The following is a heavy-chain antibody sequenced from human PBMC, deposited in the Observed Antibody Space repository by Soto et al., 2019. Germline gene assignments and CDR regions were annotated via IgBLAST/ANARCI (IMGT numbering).Heavy chain of an antibody. CDR1: GFTFSNYG. J-gene: IGHJ4*02. Sequence: PGGSLRLSCAASGFTFSNYGMNWVRQAPGKGPEWVSYISSISSNINYANSVKGRFTTSRDNAKNSLYLQMNSLRDEDTAVYYCARGGAARPDYWGQGTLVTVSS. V-gene: IGHV3-48*02. D-gene: IGHD6-6*01. CDR3: ARGGAARPDY. CDR2: ISSISSNI.